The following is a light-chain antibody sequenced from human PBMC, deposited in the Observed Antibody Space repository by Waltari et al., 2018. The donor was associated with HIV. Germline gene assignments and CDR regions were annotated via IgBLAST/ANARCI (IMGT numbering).Light chain of an antibody. J-gene: IGKJ1*01. V-gene: IGKV3-15*01. CDR1: QSVSPS. Sequence: EIVMTQSPATLSVSPGGRATLSCRASQSVSPSLVWYQHKRGQAPRLLIYGASTRATGIPARFSGSGSGTEFTLIINSLQSEDFAVYYCQQYNAWPRTFGQGTKVEVK. CDR2: GAS. CDR3: QQYNAWPRT.